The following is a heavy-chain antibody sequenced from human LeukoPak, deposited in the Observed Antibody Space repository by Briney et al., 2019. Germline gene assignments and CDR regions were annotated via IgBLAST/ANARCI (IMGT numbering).Heavy chain of an antibody. Sequence: PGGSLRLSCAASGFTFSSYSMNWVRKAPGKGLEWVSSISSSSSYIYYADSVKGRFTISRDNAKNSLYLQMNSLRAEDTAVYYCARVGRGGYVSYWGQGTLVTVSS. J-gene: IGHJ4*02. D-gene: IGHD5-24*01. V-gene: IGHV3-21*01. CDR2: ISSSSSYI. CDR1: GFTFSSYS. CDR3: ARVGRGGYVSY.